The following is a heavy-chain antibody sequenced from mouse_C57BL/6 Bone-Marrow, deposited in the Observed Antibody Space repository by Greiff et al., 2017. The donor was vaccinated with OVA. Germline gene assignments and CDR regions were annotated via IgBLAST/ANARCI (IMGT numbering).Heavy chain of an antibody. Sequence: VQLQQSGPGLVAPSQSLSITCTVSGFSLTSYGVDWVRQPPGKGLEWLGVIWGGGSTNYTSAPMSRLSISKDNSKSKFFLKMNSLQTYDTAMSYCAILWGLLGPYWGQGTLVTVSA. CDR1: GFSLTSYG. V-gene: IGHV2-9*01. CDR2: IWGGGST. J-gene: IGHJ3*01. CDR3: AILWGLLGPY. D-gene: IGHD2-3*01.